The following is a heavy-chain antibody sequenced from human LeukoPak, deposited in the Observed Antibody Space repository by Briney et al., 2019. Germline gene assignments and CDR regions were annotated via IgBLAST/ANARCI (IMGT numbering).Heavy chain of an antibody. J-gene: IGHJ6*02. V-gene: IGHV3-48*03. Sequence: GGSLRLSCAASGFTFSSYEMNWVRQAPGKGLEWVSYISSSGSTIYYADSVKGRFTISRDNAKNSLHLQMNSLRDEDTAVYYCARDSSSSWYVSYGMDVWGQGTTVTVSS. D-gene: IGHD6-13*01. CDR2: ISSSGSTI. CDR1: GFTFSSYE. CDR3: ARDSSSSWYVSYGMDV.